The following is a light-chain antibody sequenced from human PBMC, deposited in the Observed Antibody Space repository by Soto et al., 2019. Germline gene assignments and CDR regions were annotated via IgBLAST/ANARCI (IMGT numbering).Light chain of an antibody. V-gene: IGKV1-9*01. Sequence: IQLTQSPSSLSASVGDRVTVTCRASQGISSNLAWYQQKPGKAPELLIYAASTLQSGVPSRFSGSGSGTDFTLTIRSPQTEDFATYFCQQLNNYPPTFGQGTKVEIK. CDR2: AAS. CDR3: QQLNNYPPT. J-gene: IGKJ1*01. CDR1: QGISSN.